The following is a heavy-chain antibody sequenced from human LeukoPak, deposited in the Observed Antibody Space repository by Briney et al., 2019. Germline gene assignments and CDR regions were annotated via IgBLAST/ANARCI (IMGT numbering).Heavy chain of an antibody. D-gene: IGHD2-15*01. CDR2: VSYTGTI. CDR3: ARNVGGLRGFDY. J-gene: IGHJ4*02. V-gene: IGHV4-59*01. CDR1: GGSINSYY. Sequence: SETLSLTCSVSGGSINSYYWSWIRQPPGKGLEWIGWVSYTGTIYFNPSLKSRVTISVGTSKNQFSLRLTSVTAADTAVFFCARNVGGLRGFDYWGQGTLVTVSS.